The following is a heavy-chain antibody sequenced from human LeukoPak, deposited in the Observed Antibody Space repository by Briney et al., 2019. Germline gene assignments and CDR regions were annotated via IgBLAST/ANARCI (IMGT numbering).Heavy chain of an antibody. CDR3: ARENYGGNSVDAFDI. Sequence: GESLRLSCAASGFTFSSYGMHWVRQAPGKGLEWVAVIWYDGSNKYYADSVKGRFTISRDNSKNTLYLQMNSLRAEDTAVYYCARENYGGNSVDAFDIWGQGTMVTVSS. CDR2: IWYDGSNK. D-gene: IGHD4-23*01. J-gene: IGHJ3*02. CDR1: GFTFSSYG. V-gene: IGHV3-33*01.